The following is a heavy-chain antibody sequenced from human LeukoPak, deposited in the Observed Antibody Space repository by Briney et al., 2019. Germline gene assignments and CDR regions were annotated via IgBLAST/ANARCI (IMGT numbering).Heavy chain of an antibody. D-gene: IGHD3-9*01. Sequence: SETLSLTCTVSGGSISSGGYYWSWIRQHPGKGLEWIGYIYYSGSTYYNPSLKSRVTISVDTSKNQFSLKLSSVTAADTAVYYCARDVPDFDILTGYYNHYFDYWGQGTLVTVSS. CDR1: GGSISSGGYY. J-gene: IGHJ4*02. CDR2: IYYSGST. V-gene: IGHV4-31*03. CDR3: ARDVPDFDILTGYYNHYFDY.